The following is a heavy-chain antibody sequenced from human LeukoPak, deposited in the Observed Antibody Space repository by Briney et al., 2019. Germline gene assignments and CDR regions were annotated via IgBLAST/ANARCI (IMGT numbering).Heavy chain of an antibody. CDR3: ARAPYCGGDCYPNWFDP. V-gene: IGHV1-69*13. J-gene: IGHJ5*02. D-gene: IGHD2-21*02. CDR1: GGTFSSYA. Sequence: SVKVSGKASGGTFSSYAISWVRQAPGQGLEWMGGIIPIFGTANYAQKFQGRVTITADESTSTAYMELSSLRSEDTAVYYCARAPYCGGDCYPNWFDPWGQGTLVTVSS. CDR2: IIPIFGTA.